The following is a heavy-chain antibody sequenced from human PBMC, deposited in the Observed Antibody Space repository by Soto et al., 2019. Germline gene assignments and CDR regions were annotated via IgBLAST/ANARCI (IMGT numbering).Heavy chain of an antibody. CDR2: ITGSGVST. CDR1: GLTFSSYV. CDR3: AKESTSGTTLDY. J-gene: IGHJ4*02. V-gene: IGHV3-23*01. D-gene: IGHD2-2*01. Sequence: EVQLLASGGGLVQPGGSLRLSCAASGLTFSSYVMTWVRQAPGKGLEWVSAITGSGVSTYYADSVKGRFTISRDNSRNTLYLQMNSLRAEDTAVFYCAKESTSGTTLDYWGQGTMVTVSS.